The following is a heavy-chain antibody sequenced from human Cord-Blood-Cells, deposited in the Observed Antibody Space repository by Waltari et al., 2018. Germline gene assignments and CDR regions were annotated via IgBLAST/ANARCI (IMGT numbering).Heavy chain of an antibody. CDR3: ARGIVGARGDWFDP. V-gene: IGHV3-30-3*01. CDR1: GFTFSSYA. CDR2: ISYDGSNK. D-gene: IGHD1-26*01. J-gene: IGHJ5*02. Sequence: QVQLVESGGGVVQPGRSLRLSCAASGFTFSSYAMHWVRQAPGKGLEWVAVISYDGSNKYYAGSGKGRFTISRDNSKNTLYLQMNSLRAEDTAVYYCARGIVGARGDWFDPWGQGTLVTVSS.